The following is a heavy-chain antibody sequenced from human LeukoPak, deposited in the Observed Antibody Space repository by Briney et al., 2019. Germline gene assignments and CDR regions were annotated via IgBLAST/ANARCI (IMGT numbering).Heavy chain of an antibody. J-gene: IGHJ4*02. CDR1: GGSLSRYY. CDR2: IYSSGSA. Sequence: SETLSLTCTVSGGSLSRYYWSWIRQPAGKGLEWIGRIYSSGSANYNPSLNSRVTMSVDTSKNQFSLRLSSVTAADTAVYYCARSDSESLPLDYWGQGTLVSVSS. CDR3: ARSDSESLPLDY. V-gene: IGHV4-4*07. D-gene: IGHD1-26*01.